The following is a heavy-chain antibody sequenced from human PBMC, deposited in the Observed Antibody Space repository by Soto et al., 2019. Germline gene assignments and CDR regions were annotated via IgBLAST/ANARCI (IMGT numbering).Heavy chain of an antibody. CDR3: ARAGGDYFGIDA. Sequence: QVQLQESGPGLVKPSQTLALTCTVSGGSISTAGYYWTWIRHLPGKGLEWIGNIYSSGGTHYNSSLRSRVTLSVDTSKNQFSLKLPSVTAADTAMYYCARAGGDYFGIDAWGQGTTANVSS. J-gene: IGHJ6*02. D-gene: IGHD3-10*01. CDR2: IYSSGGT. CDR1: GGSISTAGYY. V-gene: IGHV4-31*03.